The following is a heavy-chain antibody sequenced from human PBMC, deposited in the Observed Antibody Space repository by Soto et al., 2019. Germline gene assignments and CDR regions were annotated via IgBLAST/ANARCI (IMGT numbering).Heavy chain of an antibody. CDR3: AREGGNRDIVLLPAGLPPFDF. Sequence: QVQLVQSGAEVKKPGSSVKVSCKASGGTFSSYAISWVRQAPGQGLEWMGGIIPIFGTANYAQKFQGRVTITADESTSTAYMELSSLRSEDTAVYYCAREGGNRDIVLLPAGLPPFDFWGQGTLVTVSS. CDR1: GGTFSSYA. CDR2: IIPIFGTA. J-gene: IGHJ4*02. V-gene: IGHV1-69*12. D-gene: IGHD2-2*01.